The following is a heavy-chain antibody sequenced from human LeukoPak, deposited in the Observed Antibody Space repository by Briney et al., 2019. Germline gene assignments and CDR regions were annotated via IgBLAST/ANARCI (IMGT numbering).Heavy chain of an antibody. Sequence: PSETLSLTCAVYGGSFSGYYWSWIRQPPGKGLEWIGEINHSGSTNYNPSLKSRVTISVDTSKNQFFLKLSSVTAADTAVYYCARGRDSSGYYFWFDPWGQGTLVTVSS. V-gene: IGHV4-34*01. CDR3: ARGRDSSGYYFWFDP. D-gene: IGHD3-22*01. CDR2: INHSGST. CDR1: GGSFSGYY. J-gene: IGHJ5*02.